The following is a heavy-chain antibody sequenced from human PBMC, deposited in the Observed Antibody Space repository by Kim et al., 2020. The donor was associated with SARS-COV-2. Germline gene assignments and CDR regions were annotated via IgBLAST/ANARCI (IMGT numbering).Heavy chain of an antibody. Sequence: ASVKVSCKASGYTFTGYYMHWVRQAPGQGLEWMGRINPNSGGTNYAQKFQGRVTMTRDTSISTAYMELSRLRSDDTAVYYCASPSRGVHYGDNGMYWYFDLWGRGTLVTVSS. CDR2: INPNSGGT. J-gene: IGHJ2*01. D-gene: IGHD4-17*01. CDR3: ASPSRGVHYGDNGMYWYFDL. V-gene: IGHV1-2*06. CDR1: GYTFTGYY.